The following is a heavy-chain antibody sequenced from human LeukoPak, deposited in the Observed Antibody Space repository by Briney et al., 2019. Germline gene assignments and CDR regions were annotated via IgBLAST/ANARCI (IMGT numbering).Heavy chain of an antibody. CDR2: IYYSGST. J-gene: IGHJ4*02. CDR3: ARAARLLWFGESHFDY. Sequence: SSETLSLTCTVSGGSISSYYWSWIRQPPAKGLEWIGYIYYSGSTNYNPSLKSRVTISVDTSKNQFSLKLSSVTAADTAVYYCARAARLLWFGESHFDYWGQGTLVTVSS. D-gene: IGHD3-10*01. V-gene: IGHV4-59*01. CDR1: GGSISSYY.